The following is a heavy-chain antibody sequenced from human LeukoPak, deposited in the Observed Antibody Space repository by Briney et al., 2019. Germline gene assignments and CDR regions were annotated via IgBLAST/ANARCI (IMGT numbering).Heavy chain of an antibody. J-gene: IGHJ4*02. CDR2: INWNGGST. CDR1: GFTFDDYG. D-gene: IGHD3-10*01. Sequence: GGSLRLSCEASGFTFDDYGMSWVRQAPGKGLEWVSGINWNGGSTGYADSVKGRFTISRDNAKNSLYLQMNSLRAEDTAVYYCAKDLLYGSGRPTDYWGQGTLVTVSS. V-gene: IGHV3-20*04. CDR3: AKDLLYGSGRPTDY.